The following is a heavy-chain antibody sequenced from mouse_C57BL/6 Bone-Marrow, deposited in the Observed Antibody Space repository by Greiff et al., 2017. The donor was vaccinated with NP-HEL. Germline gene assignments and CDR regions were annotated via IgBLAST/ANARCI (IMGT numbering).Heavy chain of an antibody. D-gene: IGHD1-1*01. CDR3: ARDYYGSGAMDY. J-gene: IGHJ4*01. V-gene: IGHV1-22*01. CDR2: INPNNGGT. Sequence: EVKLQQSGPELVKPGASVKMSCKASGYTFTDYNMHWVKQSHGKSLEWIGYINPNNGGTSYNQKFKGKATLTVNKSSSTAYMELRSLTSEDSAVYYCARDYYGSGAMDYWGQGTSVTVSS. CDR1: GYTFTDYN.